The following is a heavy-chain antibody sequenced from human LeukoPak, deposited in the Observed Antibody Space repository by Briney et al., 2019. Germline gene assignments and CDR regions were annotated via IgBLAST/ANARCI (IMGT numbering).Heavy chain of an antibody. CDR2: TYYRSKWYN. D-gene: IGHD3-16*01. J-gene: IGHJ6*02. Sequence: SQTFSLTCAISGDSVSSNSAAWNWIRQSPSRGLEWLGRTYYRSKWYNDYAVSVKSRITINPDTSKNQFSLQLNSVTPEDTAVYYCARDPMITFGGVLSPYYYYGMDVWGQGTTVTVSS. V-gene: IGHV6-1*01. CDR1: GDSVSSNSAA. CDR3: ARDPMITFGGVLSPYYYYGMDV.